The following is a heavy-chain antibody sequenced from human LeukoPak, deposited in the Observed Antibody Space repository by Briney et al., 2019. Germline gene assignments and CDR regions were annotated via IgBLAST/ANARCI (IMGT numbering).Heavy chain of an antibody. Sequence: GGSLRLSCAASGFTFSSYAMSWVRQAPGKGLEWVSVISGSGGATYYADSVKGRFTISRDNSKNTLHLQMNSLRAEDTAVYYCAKDGLATITYDYWGQGTLVTVSS. J-gene: IGHJ4*02. D-gene: IGHD5-12*01. V-gene: IGHV3-23*01. CDR2: ISGSGGAT. CDR3: AKDGLATITYDY. CDR1: GFTFSSYA.